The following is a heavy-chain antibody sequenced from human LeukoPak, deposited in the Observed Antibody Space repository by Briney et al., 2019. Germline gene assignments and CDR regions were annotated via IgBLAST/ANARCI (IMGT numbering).Heavy chain of an antibody. CDR1: GYTLTELS. D-gene: IGHD1-1*01. CDR2: FDPEDSET. CDR3: AVSLTTGGYYGMDV. J-gene: IGHJ6*02. Sequence: GATVKLSYKVSGYTLTELSLHWVRHPPGKGLELMGRFDPEDSETIYARKFQGRVTMTEDTSTNTAYMALRRLRSEDTAVSFCAVSLTTGGYYGMDVWGQGTMVTVSS. V-gene: IGHV1-24*01.